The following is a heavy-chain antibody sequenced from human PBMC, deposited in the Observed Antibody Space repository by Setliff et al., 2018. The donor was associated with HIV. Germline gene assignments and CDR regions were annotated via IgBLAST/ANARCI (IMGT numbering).Heavy chain of an antibody. V-gene: IGHV4-39*07. Sequence: PSETLSLTCSVSGGSVMSSVYYWAWIRQPPGKGLEWIGSISFSGTYLNPSLKSRVTISVDRSKDQFSLKLSSVTAADTAVYYCATEGRRDGYNPGFDYWGQGTLVTVSS. CDR1: GGSVMSSVYY. CDR2: ISFSGT. D-gene: IGHD5-12*01. CDR3: ATEGRRDGYNPGFDY. J-gene: IGHJ4*02.